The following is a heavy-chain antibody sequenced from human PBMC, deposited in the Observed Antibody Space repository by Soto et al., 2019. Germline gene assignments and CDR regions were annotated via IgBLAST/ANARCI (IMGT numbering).Heavy chain of an antibody. CDR2: INSDGSST. V-gene: IGHV3-74*01. D-gene: IGHD2-2*01. CDR1: GFTFSRYW. J-gene: IGHJ6*03. CDR3: ARCGSCYEKYYNMDV. Sequence: GGSLRLSCAASGFTFSRYWMHWVRQAPGKGLVWVSRINSDGSSTSYADSVKGRFTISRDNAKNTLYLQMNSVRAEDTAVYYCARCGSCYEKYYNMDVWGKGTTVTVSS.